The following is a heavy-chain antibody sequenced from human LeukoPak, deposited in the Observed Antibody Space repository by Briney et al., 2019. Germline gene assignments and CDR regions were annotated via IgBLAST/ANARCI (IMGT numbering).Heavy chain of an antibody. CDR3: PSTSFGSWLSFVY. Sequence: PSETLYLTCTVSGVSISSYYWSWIPPPAGEGLEWIGRIYTSGSTNYNPPLKSRVTMSLDTSKNQFPLKPSSVTAADTPVYDCPSTSFGSWLSFVYWGQGTLDTVSS. V-gene: IGHV4-4*07. CDR2: IYTSGST. D-gene: IGHD6-13*01. J-gene: IGHJ4*02. CDR1: GVSISSYY.